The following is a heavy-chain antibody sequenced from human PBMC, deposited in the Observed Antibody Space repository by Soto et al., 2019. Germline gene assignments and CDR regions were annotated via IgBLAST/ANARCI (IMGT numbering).Heavy chain of an antibody. D-gene: IGHD6-6*01. CDR3: ARGGGIATRGFDY. CDR1: GFTFSSYW. Sequence: EVQLVESGGGLVQPGGSLRLSCAASGFTFSSYWMHWVRQAPGKGLVWVSRLNSDGSNTNYADSVKGRFTISRDNAKNTLYLQMSSLRADDTAVYYCARGGGIATRGFDYWGQGTLVTVSS. CDR2: LNSDGSNT. V-gene: IGHV3-74*01. J-gene: IGHJ4*02.